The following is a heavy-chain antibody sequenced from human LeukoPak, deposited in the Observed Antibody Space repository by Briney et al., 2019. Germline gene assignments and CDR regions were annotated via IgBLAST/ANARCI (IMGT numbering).Heavy chain of an antibody. CDR3: ARNGDFWSGYSYYFDY. CDR2: IYYSGST. Sequence: SETLSLTCTVSGGSISSYYWSWIRQPPGKGLEWIGYIYYSGSTNYNPSLKSRVTISVDTSKNQFSLKLSSVTAADTAVYYCARNGDFWSGYSYYFDYWGQGTLVTVSS. CDR1: GGSISSYY. J-gene: IGHJ4*02. D-gene: IGHD3-3*01. V-gene: IGHV4-59*01.